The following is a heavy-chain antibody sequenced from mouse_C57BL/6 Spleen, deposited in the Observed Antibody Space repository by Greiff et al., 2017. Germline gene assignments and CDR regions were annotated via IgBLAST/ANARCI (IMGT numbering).Heavy chain of an antibody. CDR2: IDPNSGGT. Sequence: QVQLQQPGAELVKPGASVKLSCKASGYTFTSYWMHWVKQRPGRGLEWIGRIDPNSGGTKYNEKFKSKATVTVDKPSSTAYMQLSSLTSEDSAVYYCARGNDSGSNDDWCFDDWGTGTTVTVSA. D-gene: IGHD1-1*01. CDR1: GYTFTSYW. V-gene: IGHV1-72*01. J-gene: IGHJ1*03. CDR3: ARGNDSGSNDDWCFDD.